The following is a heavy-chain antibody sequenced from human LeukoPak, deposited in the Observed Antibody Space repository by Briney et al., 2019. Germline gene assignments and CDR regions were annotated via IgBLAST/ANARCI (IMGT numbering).Heavy chain of an antibody. CDR3: ADSTALGTPFDY. CDR1: GGSLSGYY. D-gene: IGHD5-18*01. Sequence: SETLSLTCAVYGGSLSGYYWSWIRQPPGKGLEWIGEINHSGSTNYNPSLKSRVTISVDTSKNQFSLKLSSVTAADTAVYYCADSTALGTPFDYWGQGTLVTVSS. V-gene: IGHV4-34*01. J-gene: IGHJ4*02. CDR2: INHSGST.